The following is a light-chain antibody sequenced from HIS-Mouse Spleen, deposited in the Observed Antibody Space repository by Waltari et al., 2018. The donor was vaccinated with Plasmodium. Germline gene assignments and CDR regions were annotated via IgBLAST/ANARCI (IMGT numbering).Light chain of an antibody. J-gene: IGLJ1*01. CDR3: CSYAGSYTYV. Sequence: QSALPQPRAVSGSPGQSVTISCTGTRSDVGGFNYCSWYQQHPGKAPKLMIYDVSKRPSGVPDRFSGSKSGNTASLTISGLQAEDEADYYCCSYAGSYTYVFGTGTKVTVL. V-gene: IGLV2-11*01. CDR2: DVS. CDR1: RSDVGGFNY.